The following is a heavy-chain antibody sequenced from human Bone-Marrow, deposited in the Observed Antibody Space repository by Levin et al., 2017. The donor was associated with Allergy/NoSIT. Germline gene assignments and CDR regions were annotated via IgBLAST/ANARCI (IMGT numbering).Heavy chain of an antibody. CDR3: ARWDTAMVSPLDY. V-gene: IGHV3-7*01. CDR2: IKQDGSEK. Sequence: GESLKISCAASGFTFSSYWMSWVRQAPGKGLEWVANIKQDGSEKYYVDSVKGRFTISRDNAKNSLYLQMNSLRAEDTAVYYCARWDTAMVSPLDYWGQGTLVTVSS. CDR1: GFTFSSYW. D-gene: IGHD5-18*01. J-gene: IGHJ4*02.